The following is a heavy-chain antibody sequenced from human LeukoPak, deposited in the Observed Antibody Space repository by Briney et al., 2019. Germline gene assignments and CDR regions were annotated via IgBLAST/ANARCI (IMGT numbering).Heavy chain of an antibody. CDR3: ARVGGITMIVVPITDAFDI. V-gene: IGHV4-39*07. CDR2: IYYSGST. J-gene: IGHJ3*02. Sequence: SETLSLTCTVSGGSISSSSYYWGWIRQPPGKGLEWIGSIYYSGSTYYNPSLKSRVTISVDTSKNQFSLKLRSVTAADTAVYYCARVGGITMIVVPITDAFDIWGQGTMVTVSS. D-gene: IGHD3-22*01. CDR1: GGSISSSSYY.